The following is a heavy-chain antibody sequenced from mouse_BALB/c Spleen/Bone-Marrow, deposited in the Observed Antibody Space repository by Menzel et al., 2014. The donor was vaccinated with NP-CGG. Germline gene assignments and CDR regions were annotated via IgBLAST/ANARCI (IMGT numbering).Heavy chain of an antibody. CDR2: NDPYSGGT. V-gene: IGHV1S135*01. CDR1: GYAFTNYN. D-gene: IGHD1-1*01. CDR3: ARLGTTAVPDY. J-gene: IGHJ2*01. Sequence: VQLQQSGPELVKPGASVKVSCKASGYAFTNYNMYWVKQSHGKSLEWIGYNDPYSGGTNYNQKFKGKATWTVDKSSSTAYMHLNSLTSEDSAVYYCARLGTTAVPDYWGQGTTLTVSS.